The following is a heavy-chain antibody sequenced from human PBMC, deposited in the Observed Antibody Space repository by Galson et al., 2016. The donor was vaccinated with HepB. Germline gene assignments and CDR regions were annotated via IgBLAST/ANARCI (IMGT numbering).Heavy chain of an antibody. CDR3: AKRFSSGWYPAY. D-gene: IGHD6-19*01. CDR2: ISYGGSNK. J-gene: IGHJ4*02. V-gene: IGHV3-30*18. Sequence: SLRLSCAASGFTFSDFGMHWVRQAPDKGLEWVAVISYGGSNKYYAGSVKGRFTISRDNSKNTLYLQMNSLRAEDTAVYYCAKRFSSGWYPAYWGQGTLVTVSS. CDR1: GFTFSDFG.